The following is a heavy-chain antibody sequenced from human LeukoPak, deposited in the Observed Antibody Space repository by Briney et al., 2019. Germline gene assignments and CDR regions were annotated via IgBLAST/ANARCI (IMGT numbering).Heavy chain of an antibody. D-gene: IGHD3-10*01. J-gene: IGHJ3*02. CDR3: ARATMVRGVSDAFDI. Sequence: SGTLPLTCAVSGGSISSSNWWSWVRQPPGKGLEWIGEIYHSGSTNYNPSLKSRVTISVDKSKNQFSLKLSSVTAADTAVYYCARATMVRGVSDAFDIWGQGTMVTVSS. V-gene: IGHV4-4*02. CDR2: IYHSGST. CDR1: GGSISSSNW.